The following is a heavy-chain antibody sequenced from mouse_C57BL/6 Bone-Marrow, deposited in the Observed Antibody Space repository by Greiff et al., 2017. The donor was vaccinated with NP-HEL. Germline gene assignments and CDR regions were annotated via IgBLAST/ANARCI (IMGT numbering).Heavy chain of an antibody. Sequence: VQLQQSGAELVRPGSSVKMSCKTSGYTFTSYGINWVKQRPGQGLEWIGYIYIGNGYTEYNGKFKGKATLTSDTSSSTAYMQLSSLTSEDSAIYFCGFGYLDYWGQGTTLTVSS. V-gene: IGHV1-58*01. CDR2: IYIGNGYT. J-gene: IGHJ2*01. CDR3: GFGYLDY. CDR1: GYTFTSYG.